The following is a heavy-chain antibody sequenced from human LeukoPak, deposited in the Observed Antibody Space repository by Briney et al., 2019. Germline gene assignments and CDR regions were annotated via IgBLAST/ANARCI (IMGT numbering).Heavy chain of an antibody. D-gene: IGHD3-22*01. Sequence: GGSLRLSCAASGFTFGDYAMHWVRQAPGKGLEWVSGISWNSGSIGYADSVKGRFTISRDNAKNSLYLQMNSLRAEDTALYYCAKAYDSSGYPIDYWGQGTLVTVSS. CDR1: GFTFGDYA. J-gene: IGHJ4*02. CDR2: ISWNSGSI. V-gene: IGHV3-9*01. CDR3: AKAYDSSGYPIDY.